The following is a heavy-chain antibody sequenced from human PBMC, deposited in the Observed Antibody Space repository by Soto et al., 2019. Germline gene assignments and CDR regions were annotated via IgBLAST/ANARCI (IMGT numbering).Heavy chain of an antibody. J-gene: IGHJ6*02. V-gene: IGHV4-39*01. CDR2: IYYSGST. D-gene: IGHD2-2*01. CDR1: GGSISSRSHY. CDR3: ARAEPAARAYYYYGMDV. Sequence: ETLSPTCPVPGGSISSRSHYWGWLRQPPGKGLEWIGSIYYSGSTYCNPSLKSRVTISVDTSKNQVSLKLSSVTAADTAVYYCARAEPAARAYYYYGMDVWGQGTTVTVSS.